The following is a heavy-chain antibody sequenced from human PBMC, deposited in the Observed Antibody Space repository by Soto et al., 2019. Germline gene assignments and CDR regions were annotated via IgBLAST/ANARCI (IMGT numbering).Heavy chain of an antibody. CDR1: GGTFSSYA. V-gene: IGHV1-69*01. Sequence: QVQLVQSGAEVKKPGSSVKASCKASGGTFSSYAISWVRQAPGQGLEWMGGIIPIFGTANYAQKFQGRVTITADESTSTAYMELSSLRSEDTAVYYCARDGDCSGGSCYSGLDAFDIWGQGTMVTVSS. CDR2: IIPIFGTA. CDR3: ARDGDCSGGSCYSGLDAFDI. D-gene: IGHD2-15*01. J-gene: IGHJ3*02.